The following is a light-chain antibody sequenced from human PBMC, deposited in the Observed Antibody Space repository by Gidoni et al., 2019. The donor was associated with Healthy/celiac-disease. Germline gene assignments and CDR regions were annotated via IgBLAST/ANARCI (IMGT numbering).Light chain of an antibody. J-gene: IGKJ1*01. CDR3: QQYNSYLWT. Sequence: DIQMTHSPSTRSASVGDRVTITCRASQSISSWLAWYQQKPGKAPKLLIYKASSLESGVPSRFSGSGSGAEFTLTISSLQPDDFATYYCQQYNSYLWTFGQGTKVEIK. V-gene: IGKV1-5*03. CDR1: QSISSW. CDR2: KAS.